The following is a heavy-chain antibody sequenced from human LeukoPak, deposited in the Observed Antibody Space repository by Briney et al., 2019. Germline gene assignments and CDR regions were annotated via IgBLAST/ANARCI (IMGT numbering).Heavy chain of an antibody. CDR1: GFTFSSYG. CDR2: IRYDGSNK. Sequence: GGSLRLSCAASGFTFSSYGMHWVRQAPGKGLEWVAFIRYDGSNKYYADSVKGRFTISRDNSMNTLYLQMNSLRAEGTAVYYCAKDFWDYYDSSAGDYWGQGTLVTVSS. V-gene: IGHV3-30*02. J-gene: IGHJ4*02. CDR3: AKDFWDYYDSSAGDY. D-gene: IGHD3-22*01.